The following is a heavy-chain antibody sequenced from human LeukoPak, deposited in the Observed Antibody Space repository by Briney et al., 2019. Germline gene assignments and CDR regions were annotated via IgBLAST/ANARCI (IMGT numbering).Heavy chain of an antibody. D-gene: IGHD3-10*01. CDR2: INPKSGGT. Sequence: ASVKVSCKASGYTFTRYYMHWVRQPPGQGLEWMGWINPKSGGTNYAQKFQGRDTMPRDTSISTGYMELSRLRSDNTAVYYCARGLYYYGSGSYAGGYWGQGTLVTVSS. CDR1: GYTFTRYY. CDR3: ARGLYYYGSGSYAGGY. J-gene: IGHJ4*02. V-gene: IGHV1-2*02.